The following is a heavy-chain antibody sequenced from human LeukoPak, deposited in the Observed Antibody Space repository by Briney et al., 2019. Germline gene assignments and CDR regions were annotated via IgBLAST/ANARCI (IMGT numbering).Heavy chain of an antibody. Sequence: SVKVSCKASGGTFSSYAISWVRQAPGQGLEWMGRIIPILGIANYAQKFQGRVTITADKSTSTAYMELSSLRSEDTAVYYCARSVARAGSDGRIAAAGDGFDPWGQGTLVTVSS. J-gene: IGHJ5*02. CDR3: ARSVARAGSDGRIAAAGDGFDP. V-gene: IGHV1-69*04. D-gene: IGHD6-13*01. CDR1: GGTFSSYA. CDR2: IIPILGIA.